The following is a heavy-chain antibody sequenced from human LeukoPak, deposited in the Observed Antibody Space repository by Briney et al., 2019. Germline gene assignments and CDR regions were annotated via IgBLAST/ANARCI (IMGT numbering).Heavy chain of an antibody. CDR2: IYYSGST. CDR3: ARETSQKGAHYMDV. V-gene: IGHV4-61*05. Sequence: SETLSLTCTVSGGSISSSSYDWGWIRQPPGKGLEWIVYIYYSGSTNYNPSLKSRIPISVDQPKNHFSLKLSSVTAADTAVYYCARETSQKGAHYMDVWGKGTTVTISS. J-gene: IGHJ6*03. CDR1: GGSISSSSYD. D-gene: IGHD3-16*01.